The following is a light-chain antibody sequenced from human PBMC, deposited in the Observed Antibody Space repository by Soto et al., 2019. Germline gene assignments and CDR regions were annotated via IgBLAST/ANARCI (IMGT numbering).Light chain of an antibody. Sequence: EIVLTQSPGTLSLSPGERATLSCRASQSVSSSYLAWYQQKPGQAPRLLIDGASSRATGIPDRFSGSGSGTDFTLTISRLEPEDFAVYYCQQCGSSPPTFGQGTKVEIK. CDR1: QSVSSSY. CDR2: GAS. V-gene: IGKV3-20*01. J-gene: IGKJ1*01. CDR3: QQCGSSPPT.